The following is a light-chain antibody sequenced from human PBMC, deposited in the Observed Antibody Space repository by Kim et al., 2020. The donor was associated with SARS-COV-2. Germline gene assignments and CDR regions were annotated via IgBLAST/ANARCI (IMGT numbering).Light chain of an antibody. V-gene: IGLV3-19*01. CDR2: AKN. CDR1: SLRSYY. J-gene: IGLJ1*01. CDR3: NSRDSSGNHLYV. Sequence: SSELTQDPAVSVALGQTVRITCQGDSLRSYYASWYQQKPGQAPVLVIYAKNNRPSGIPDRFSGSSSGNTASLTITGAQAEDDADYYCNSRDSSGNHLYVFGTGTKVTVL.